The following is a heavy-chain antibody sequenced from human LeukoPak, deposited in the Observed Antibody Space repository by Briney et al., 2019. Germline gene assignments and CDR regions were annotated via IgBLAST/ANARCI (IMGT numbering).Heavy chain of an antibody. CDR2: IYSGGST. CDR3: ARARSGYSNDAFDI. J-gene: IGHJ3*02. V-gene: IGHV3-53*01. CDR1: GFTVSSNY. D-gene: IGHD5-18*01. Sequence: GGSLRLSCAASGFTVSSNYMSWVRQAPGKGLEWVSVIYSGGSTYYADSVKGRFTISRDNSKNTLYLQMNSLRAEDTAVYYCARARSGYSNDAFDIWGQGTMVTVSS.